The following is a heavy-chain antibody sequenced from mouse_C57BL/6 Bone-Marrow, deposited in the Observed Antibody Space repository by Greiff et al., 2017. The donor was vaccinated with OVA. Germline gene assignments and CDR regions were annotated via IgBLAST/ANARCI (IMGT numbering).Heavy chain of an antibody. CDR3: ARGSSRAY. Sequence: EVMLVESGGDLVKPGGSLKLSCAASGFTFSSYGMSWVRQTPDKRLEWVATISSGGSYTYYPDSVKGRFTISRDNAKNTLYLQMSSLKSEDTAMYYCARGSSRAYWGQGTLVTVSA. D-gene: IGHD3-3*01. V-gene: IGHV5-6*01. CDR1: GFTFSSYG. CDR2: ISSGGSYT. J-gene: IGHJ3*01.